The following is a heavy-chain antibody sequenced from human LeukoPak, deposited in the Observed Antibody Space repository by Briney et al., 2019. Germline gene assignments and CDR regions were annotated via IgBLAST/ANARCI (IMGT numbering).Heavy chain of an antibody. V-gene: IGHV4-4*02. CDR3: ATAPILRGEGGEHYKYGMDV. D-gene: IGHD2-2*02. J-gene: IGHJ6*02. CDR1: VGSISSGNW. CDR2: IHHNGTP. Sequence: PSETLSLTCAVSVGSISSGNWWSWVRQSPGKGLEWIGEIHHNGTPNYSPSLKSRVTISADTFKNHFSLKLTSVTAADTAVYYCATAPILRGEGGEHYKYGMDVWGQGTTVIVSS.